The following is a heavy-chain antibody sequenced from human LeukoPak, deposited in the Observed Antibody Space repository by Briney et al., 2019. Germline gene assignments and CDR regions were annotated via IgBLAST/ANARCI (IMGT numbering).Heavy chain of an antibody. CDR3: ARTVCGSGSLMGTRYFDY. D-gene: IGHD3-10*01. V-gene: IGHV3-7*01. J-gene: IGHJ4*02. CDR2: IKQDGSEK. Sequence: PGGSLRLSCAASGFTFSSYWMSWVRQAPGKGLEWVANIKQDGSEKYYVDSVKGRFTISRDNAKNSLYLQMNSLGAEDTAVYYCARTVCGSGSLMGTRYFDYWGQGTLVTVSS. CDR1: GFTFSSYW.